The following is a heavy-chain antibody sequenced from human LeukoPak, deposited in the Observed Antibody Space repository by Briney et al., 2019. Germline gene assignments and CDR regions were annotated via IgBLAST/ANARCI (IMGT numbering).Heavy chain of an antibody. CDR3: ARDDYGGKEGLGVIDY. Sequence: SVKVSCKASGGTFSSYAISWVRQAPGQGLEWMGGIIPIFGTANYAQKFQGRVTITADKSTSTAYMELSSLRSEDTAVYYCARDDYGGKEGLGVIDYWGQGTLVTVSS. CDR1: GGTFSSYA. CDR2: IIPIFGTA. V-gene: IGHV1-69*06. J-gene: IGHJ4*02. D-gene: IGHD4-23*01.